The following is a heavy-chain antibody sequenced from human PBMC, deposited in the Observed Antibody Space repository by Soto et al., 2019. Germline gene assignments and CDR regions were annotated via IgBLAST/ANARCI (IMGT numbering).Heavy chain of an antibody. J-gene: IGHJ6*02. D-gene: IGHD4-17*01. CDR1: GGSISSGGYY. CDR3: ARAHYGDYGYGMDV. CDR2: IYHSGTT. V-gene: IGHV4-30-2*01. Sequence: SETLSLTCDVSGGSISSGGYYWSWIRQPPGKGLEWIGYIYHSGTTYYNPSLKSRVTISVDRSKNQFSLKLSSVTAADTAVYYCARAHYGDYGYGMDVWGQGTTVTVSS.